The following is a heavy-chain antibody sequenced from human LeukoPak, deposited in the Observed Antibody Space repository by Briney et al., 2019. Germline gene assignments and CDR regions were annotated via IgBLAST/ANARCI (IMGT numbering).Heavy chain of an antibody. J-gene: IGHJ4*02. V-gene: IGHV1-24*01. CDR2: FDVIDAKT. D-gene: IGHD5-18*01. CDR1: GSSLTELS. CDR3: AAGRPYSLLDY. Sequence: GASVTVSFTVSGSSLTELSLYWVRQAPGKGLEWMGGFDVIDAKTFYAQKFQGRVTMTEDSSTDTAYMELSSLRSHDTAFYYCAAGRPYSLLDYWGQGTLLTVSS.